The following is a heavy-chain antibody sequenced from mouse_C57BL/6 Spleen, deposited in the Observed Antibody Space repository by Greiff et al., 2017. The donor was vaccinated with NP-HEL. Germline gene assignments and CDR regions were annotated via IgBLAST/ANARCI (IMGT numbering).Heavy chain of an antibody. Sequence: EIQLQQSGPELVKPGASVKISCKASGYSFTDYNMNWVKQSNGKSLEWIGVINPNYGTTSYNQKFKGKATLTVDQSSSTAYMQLNSLTSEDSAVYYCARLNYYGSSYDAMDYWGQGTSVTVSS. D-gene: IGHD1-1*01. CDR3: ARLNYYGSSYDAMDY. V-gene: IGHV1-39*01. CDR1: GYSFTDYN. CDR2: INPNYGTT. J-gene: IGHJ4*01.